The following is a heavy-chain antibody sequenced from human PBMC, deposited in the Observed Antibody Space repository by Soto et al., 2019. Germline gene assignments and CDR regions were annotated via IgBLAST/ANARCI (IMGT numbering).Heavy chain of an antibody. CDR1: VVSISSGGYY. J-gene: IGHJ4*02. CDR3: ARMVVVAATVYYFDY. Sequence: SETVSLTCTFSVVSISSGGYYCSWIRQHPGKGLEWIGYIYYSGSTYYNPSLKSRVTISVDTSKNQFSLKLSSVTAADTAVYYCARMVVVAATVYYFDYGGQGNLVTVYS. D-gene: IGHD2-15*01. CDR2: IYYSGST. V-gene: IGHV4-31*03.